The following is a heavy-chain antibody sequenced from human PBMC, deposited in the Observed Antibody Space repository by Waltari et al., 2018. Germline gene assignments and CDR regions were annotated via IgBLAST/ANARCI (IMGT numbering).Heavy chain of an antibody. CDR3: ASGQDGTSFVLSF. J-gene: IGHJ3*01. CDR1: GLTFSIYS. CDR2: ISSTSSSM. V-gene: IGHV3-48*01. Sequence: EVQLVGSGGGLIQPGGSLRLSCAVSGLTFSIYSMNWVRQTPEKGLEWVSYISSTSSSMYYADAVKGRFIISRDNAKKSVYLQMNRLRVDDSAVYYCASGQDGTSFVLSFWGQGTKVTVSS. D-gene: IGHD3-16*01.